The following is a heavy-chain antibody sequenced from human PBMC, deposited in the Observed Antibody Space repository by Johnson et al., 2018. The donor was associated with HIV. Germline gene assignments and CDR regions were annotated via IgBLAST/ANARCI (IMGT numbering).Heavy chain of an antibody. CDR3: AKDLGTGDDAFDI. CDR2: ISYDGSNK. V-gene: IGHV3-30-3*01. J-gene: IGHJ3*02. Sequence: QVQLVESGGGVVQPGRSLRLSCAASGFTFSSYAMHWVRQAPGKWLEWVAVISYDGSNKYYADSVKGRFPISRDNSKNTLYLQMNSMRAEDTAVYYCAKDLGTGDDAFDIWGQGTMVTVSS. D-gene: IGHD7-27*01. CDR1: GFTFSSYA.